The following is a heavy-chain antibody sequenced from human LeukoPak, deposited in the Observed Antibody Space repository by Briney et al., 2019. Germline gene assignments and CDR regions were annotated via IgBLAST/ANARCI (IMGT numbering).Heavy chain of an antibody. J-gene: IGHJ5*02. V-gene: IGHV4-59*01. D-gene: IGHD1-1*01. CDR3: ARNPPRYNWNDSWFDP. CDR1: GGSISSYY. Sequence: SETLSLTCTVSGGSISSYYWSWIRQPPGKGLEWIGYIYYSGSTNYNASLTNRVTISVDTSKNQFSLKLSSVTAADTAVYYCARNPPRYNWNDSWFDPWGQGTLVTVSS. CDR2: IYYSGST.